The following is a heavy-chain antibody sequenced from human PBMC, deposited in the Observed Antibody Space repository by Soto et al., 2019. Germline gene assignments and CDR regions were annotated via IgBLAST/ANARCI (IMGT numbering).Heavy chain of an antibody. CDR1: GFTFSNYA. CDR3: AKGPSSFWSGYYSFDY. D-gene: IGHD3-3*01. J-gene: IGHJ4*02. CDR2: IGGSGGST. Sequence: EVQLLESGGGLVQPGGSLRLSCAASGFTFSNYAMSWVRQAPGKGLEWVSAIGGSGGSTYYAESVKGRFTISRDNSKYSLYLQMNSLRAEDTALYYCAKGPSSFWSGYYSFDYWGQGTLVTVSS. V-gene: IGHV3-23*01.